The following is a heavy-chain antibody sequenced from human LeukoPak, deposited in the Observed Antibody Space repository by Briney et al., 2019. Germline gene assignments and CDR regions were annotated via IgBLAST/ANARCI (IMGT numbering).Heavy chain of an antibody. CDR3: ARAFSGSALDDY. V-gene: IGHV3-21*05. J-gene: IGHJ4*02. CDR1: GFSFIDYA. CDR2: ITVESDII. D-gene: IGHD3-10*01. Sequence: GGSLRLSCAASGFSFIDYAMNWVRQAPGKGLEWISYITVESDIIHYADSVKGRFTISRDNAKNSLYLQMNSLRAEDTAVYYCARAFSGSALDDYWGQGTLVTVSS.